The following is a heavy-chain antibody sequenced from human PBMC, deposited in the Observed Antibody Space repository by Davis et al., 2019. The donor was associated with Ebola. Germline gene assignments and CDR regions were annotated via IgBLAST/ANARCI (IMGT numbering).Heavy chain of an antibody. CDR3: ARVYTHYRFDY. Sequence: PSETLFLTCTVSGGSISSHYWSWIRQPPGKGLEWIGYVTYGGSTDYNPSLKSRVTISIDTSKNQFSLKLNSVTAADTAIYFCARVYTHYRFDYWGQGTLVTVSS. V-gene: IGHV4-59*08. CDR1: GGSISSHY. CDR2: VTYGGST. D-gene: IGHD4-11*01. J-gene: IGHJ4*02.